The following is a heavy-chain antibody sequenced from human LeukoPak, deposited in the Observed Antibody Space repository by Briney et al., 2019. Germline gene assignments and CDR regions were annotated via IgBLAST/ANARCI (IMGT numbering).Heavy chain of an antibody. CDR3: ARDLDY. Sequence: GGSLRLFCAASGFTFCWYWMRWVREAPGKGLEWVATIKPDGSDKYYLDSVKARFTISRDNAKNSLYLQMNSLGAEDTALYYCARDLDYWGQGTLVTVSS. J-gene: IGHJ4*02. V-gene: IGHV3-7*04. CDR2: IKPDGSDK. CDR1: GFTFCWYW.